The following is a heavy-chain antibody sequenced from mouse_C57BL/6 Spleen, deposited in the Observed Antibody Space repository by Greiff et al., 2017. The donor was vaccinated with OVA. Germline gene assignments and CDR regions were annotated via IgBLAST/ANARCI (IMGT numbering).Heavy chain of an antibody. CDR3: ARPTGSTFDY. V-gene: IGHV5-17*01. J-gene: IGHJ2*01. CDR2: ISSGSSTI. D-gene: IGHD4-1*02. CDR1: GFTFSDYG. Sequence: DVKLVESGGGLVKPGGSLKLSCAASGFTFSDYGMHWVRQAPEKGLEWVAYISSGSSTIYYADTVKGRFTISRDNAKNTLFLQMTSLRSEDTAMYYCARPTGSTFDYWGQGTTLTVSS.